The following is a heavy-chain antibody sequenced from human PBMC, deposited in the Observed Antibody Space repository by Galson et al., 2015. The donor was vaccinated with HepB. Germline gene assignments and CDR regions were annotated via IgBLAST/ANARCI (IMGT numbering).Heavy chain of an antibody. CDR3: ARSLEEPGVRPD. CDR2: IDPSDSYT. Sequence: QSGAEVKKPGESLRISCKGSGYIFISYWISWVRQMPGKGLQWMGRIDPSDSYTDYSPSFQGHVTISADKSINTAYLQWSSLKASDTAMYYWARSLEEPGVRPDWGQGTLVSVSS. CDR1: GYIFISYW. J-gene: IGHJ4*02. V-gene: IGHV5-10-1*01. D-gene: IGHD1-1*01.